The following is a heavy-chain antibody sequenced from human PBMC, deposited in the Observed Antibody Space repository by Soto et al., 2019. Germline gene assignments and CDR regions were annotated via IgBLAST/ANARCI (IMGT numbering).Heavy chain of an antibody. J-gene: IGHJ4*02. CDR1: GYTFTGYY. V-gene: IGHV1-2*04. CDR3: AIGFYYDSSGPTLGY. D-gene: IGHD3-22*01. Sequence: QVQLVQSGAEVKKPGASVKVSCKASGYTFTGYYMHWVRQAPGQGLEWMGWINPNSGGTNYAQKFQGWVTMPRDTSISTAYMELSRLRSDDTAVYYCAIGFYYDSSGPTLGYWGQGTLVTVSS. CDR2: INPNSGGT.